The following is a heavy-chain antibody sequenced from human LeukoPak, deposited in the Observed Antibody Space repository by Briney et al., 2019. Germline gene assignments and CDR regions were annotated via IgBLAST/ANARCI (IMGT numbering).Heavy chain of an antibody. CDR2: IYYSGST. J-gene: IGHJ4*02. CDR3: ARGEVGASEFDY. V-gene: IGHV4-30-4*08. D-gene: IGHD1-26*01. Sequence: SQTLSLTCTVSGGSISSGDYYWSWIRQPPGKGLEWIGYIYYSGSTYYNPSLKSRVTISVDTSKNQCSLKLSSVTAADTAVYYCARGEVGASEFDYWGQGTLVTVSS. CDR1: GGSISSGDYY.